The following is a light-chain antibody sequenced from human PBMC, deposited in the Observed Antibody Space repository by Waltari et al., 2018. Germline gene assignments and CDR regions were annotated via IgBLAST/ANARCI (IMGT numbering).Light chain of an antibody. J-gene: IGKJ5*01. V-gene: IGKV3-11*01. CDR3: QQRSDWPPLT. CDR1: QSVSSY. CDR2: HAP. Sequence: EIVLTQSPATLSLSPGERATLSCRASQSVSSYLAWYQQKPGQPPRLLIYHAPTRATGIPARFSVRVSGTDFTLIITHVEPEDFAVYYCQQRSDWPPLTFGQGTRLEIK.